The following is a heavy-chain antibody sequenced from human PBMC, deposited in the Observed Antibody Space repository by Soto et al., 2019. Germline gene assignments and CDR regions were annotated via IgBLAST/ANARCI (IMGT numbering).Heavy chain of an antibody. V-gene: IGHV3-23*01. CDR2: ISGSDDST. CDR3: AKRSSSCTFDY. Sequence: EVQLLESGGGLVQPGESLRLSCAASGFTFSSYAMSWVRQAPGKGLEWVSVISGSDDSTYYADSVKGRFTISRDNSKNTLYLQMNSLRAEDPAVYYCAKRSSSCTFDYWGQGTLVTVSS. D-gene: IGHD6-6*01. J-gene: IGHJ4*02. CDR1: GFTFSSYA.